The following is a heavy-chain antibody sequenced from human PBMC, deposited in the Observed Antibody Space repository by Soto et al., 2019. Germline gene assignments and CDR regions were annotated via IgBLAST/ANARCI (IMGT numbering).Heavy chain of an antibody. CDR2: ISAYNGNT. CDR1: GYTFTSYG. V-gene: IGHV1-18*01. D-gene: IGHD6-19*01. Sequence: GASVKVSCKASGYTFTSYGISWVRQAPGQGLEWMGWISAYNGNTNYAQKLQGRVTMATDTSTSTAYMELRSLRSDDTAVYSCARDLQIYSSDCPDYWGQGTLVTVSS. J-gene: IGHJ4*02. CDR3: ARDLQIYSSDCPDY.